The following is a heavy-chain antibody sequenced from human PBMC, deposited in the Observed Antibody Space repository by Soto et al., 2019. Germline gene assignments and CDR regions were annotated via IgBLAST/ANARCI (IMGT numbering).Heavy chain of an antibody. J-gene: IGHJ4*02. CDR2: TNSDGSST. Sequence: PGGSLRLSCAVSGLTFSSYSMHWVRQAPGKGLVWVSRTNSDGSSTTYADSVKGRFTISRDNARNTLYLQMGGLGADDTAVYYCAGGSRRLAYWGQGTLVTVSS. V-gene: IGHV3-74*03. D-gene: IGHD1-26*01. CDR1: GLTFSSYS. CDR3: AGGSRRLAY.